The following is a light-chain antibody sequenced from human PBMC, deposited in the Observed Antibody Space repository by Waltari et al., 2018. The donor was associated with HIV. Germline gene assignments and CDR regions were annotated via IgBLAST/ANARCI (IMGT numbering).Light chain of an antibody. CDR2: DSS. CDR3: LQRTNWPVT. Sequence: EIVLTQSPATLSLSPGERATLSCRALQSVGSSLVWYQQKPGQAPRLLTYDSSTRATGIPARFSGSGSGTDFTLTISSLEPEDFAIYYCLQRTNWPVTFGGGTKVEIK. V-gene: IGKV3-11*01. J-gene: IGKJ4*01. CDR1: QSVGSS.